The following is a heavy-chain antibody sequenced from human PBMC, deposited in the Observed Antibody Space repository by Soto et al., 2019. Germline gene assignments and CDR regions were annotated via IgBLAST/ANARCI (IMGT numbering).Heavy chain of an antibody. CDR3: ALTRGELGYCSGGRCYSAYNHYAMDV. J-gene: IGHJ6*02. CDR1: GGSISSSSYY. Sequence: SETLSLTCTVSGGSISSSSYYWGWIRQPPGKGLEWIGSIYYSGSTYYNPSLKSRVTISVDTSKNQFSLKLSSVTAADTAVYYCALTRGELGYCSGGRCYSAYNHYAMDVWGQGTTVT. D-gene: IGHD2-15*01. CDR2: IYYSGST. V-gene: IGHV4-39*01.